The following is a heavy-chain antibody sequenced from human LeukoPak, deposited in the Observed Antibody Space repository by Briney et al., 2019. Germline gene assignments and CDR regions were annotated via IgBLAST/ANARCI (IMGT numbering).Heavy chain of an antibody. D-gene: IGHD3-16*02. CDR1: GGSISSGGYY. V-gene: IGHV4-30-2*01. CDR2: IYHSGST. CDR3: ARARPRYPFDY. Sequence: PSETLSLTCTVSGGSISSGGYYWSWIRQPPGKGLEWIGYIYHSGSTYYNPSLKSRVTISVDRSKNQFSLKLSSVTAADTAVYYCARARPRYPFDYWGQGTLVTVSS. J-gene: IGHJ4*02.